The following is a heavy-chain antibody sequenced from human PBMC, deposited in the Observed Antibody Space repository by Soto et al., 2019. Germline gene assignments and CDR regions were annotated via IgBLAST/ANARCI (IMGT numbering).Heavy chain of an antibody. CDR3: ARGGYSYGPGEYYFDY. J-gene: IGHJ4*02. Sequence: ASVKVSCKASGYTFTSYYMHWVRQAPGQGLEWMGIINPSGGSTSYAQKFQGRVTMTRDTSTSTVYMELSSLRSEDTAVYYCARGGYSYGPGEYYFDYWGQGTLVTVSS. CDR1: GYTFTSYY. D-gene: IGHD5-18*01. V-gene: IGHV1-46*01. CDR2: INPSGGST.